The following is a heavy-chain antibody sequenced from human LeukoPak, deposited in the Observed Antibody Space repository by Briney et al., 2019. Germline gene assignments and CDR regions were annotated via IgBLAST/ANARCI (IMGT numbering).Heavy chain of an antibody. D-gene: IGHD3-10*01. J-gene: IGHJ3*02. CDR1: GGSISSSSYY. Sequence: SETLSLTCTVSGGSISSSSYYWGWIRQPPGKGLEWIGSIYYSGSTYYNPSLKSRVTISVDTSKNQFSLKLSSVTAADTAVYYCATRGVVSGGDAFDIWGQGTMVTVSS. CDR2: IYYSGST. CDR3: ATRGVVSGGDAFDI. V-gene: IGHV4-39*07.